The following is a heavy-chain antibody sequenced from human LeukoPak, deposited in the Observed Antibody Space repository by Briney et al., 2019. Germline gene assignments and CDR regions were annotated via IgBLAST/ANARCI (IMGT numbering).Heavy chain of an antibody. D-gene: IGHD4-17*01. Sequence: GGSLRLSCAASGLTVSSNYMSWVRQAPGKGLEWVSVIYSGGSTYYADSVKGRFTISRDNSKNTLFLQMNSLRAEDTAVYYCAREHGDYSFDYWGQGTLVTVSS. J-gene: IGHJ4*02. CDR3: AREHGDYSFDY. CDR1: GLTVSSNY. CDR2: IYSGGST. V-gene: IGHV3-53*01.